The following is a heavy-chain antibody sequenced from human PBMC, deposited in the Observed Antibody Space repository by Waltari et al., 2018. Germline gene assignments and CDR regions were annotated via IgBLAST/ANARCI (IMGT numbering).Heavy chain of an antibody. V-gene: IGHV4-4*07. D-gene: IGHD6-13*01. CDR2: IYTSGST. Sequence: QVQLQESGPGLVKPSETLSLTCTVSGGSISSYYWSWIRPPAGKGLEWIGRIYTSGSTNYNPSLKSRVTMSVDTSKNQFSLKLSSVTAADTAVYYCARGAEGYSSSWYLDYWGQGTLVTVSS. CDR3: ARGAEGYSSSWYLDY. CDR1: GGSISSYY. J-gene: IGHJ4*02.